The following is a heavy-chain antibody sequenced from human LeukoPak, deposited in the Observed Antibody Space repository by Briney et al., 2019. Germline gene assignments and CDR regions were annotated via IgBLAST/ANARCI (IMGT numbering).Heavy chain of an antibody. CDR2: ISYTGST. Sequence: SQTLSLTCTVSGASISSAGYYWSWIRQHPGKGLEWIRFISYTGSTYYNSSLKSRVIISRDTSKNQFSLKLSSVTAADTAVYYCARGDYWGQGTLVTVSS. CDR1: GASISSAGYY. CDR3: ARGDY. V-gene: IGHV4-31*03. J-gene: IGHJ4*02.